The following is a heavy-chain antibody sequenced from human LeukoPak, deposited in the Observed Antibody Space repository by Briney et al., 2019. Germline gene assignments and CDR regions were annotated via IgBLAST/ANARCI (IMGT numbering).Heavy chain of an antibody. V-gene: IGHV1-2*04. CDR3: ARSTDIVGATNWFDP. J-gene: IGHJ5*02. Sequence: ASVKVSCKASGYTFTGYYMHWVRQAPGQGLEWMGWINPNSGGTNYAQKFQGWVTMTRDTSISTAYMELSRLRSDNTAVYYCARSTDIVGATNWFDPWGQGTLVTVSS. CDR1: GYTFTGYY. CDR2: INPNSGGT. D-gene: IGHD1-26*01.